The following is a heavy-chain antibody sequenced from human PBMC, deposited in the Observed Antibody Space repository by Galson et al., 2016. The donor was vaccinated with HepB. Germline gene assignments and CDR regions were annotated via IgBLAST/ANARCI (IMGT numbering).Heavy chain of an antibody. CDR3: ATYLVGHGGTGY. J-gene: IGHJ4*02. D-gene: IGHD1-26*01. Sequence: SETLSLTCTVSGGSVSSDAYHWSWIRQPPGKGLEWIGHTYYSGTNSYNPSLRSRLTISLDTSTNQLSLKLTSVTAADTAVYFFATYLVGHGGTGYWGQGSLVNVSS. V-gene: IGHV4-61*08. CDR2: TYYSGTN. CDR1: GGSVSSDAYH.